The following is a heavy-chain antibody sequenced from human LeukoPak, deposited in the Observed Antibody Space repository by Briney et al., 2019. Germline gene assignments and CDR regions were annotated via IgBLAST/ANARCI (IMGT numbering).Heavy chain of an antibody. V-gene: IGHV4-61*02. CDR2: IYTSGST. J-gene: IGHJ5*02. Sequence: SQTLSLTCTVSGGSISSGSYYWSWIRQPAGKGLEWIGRIYTSGSTNYNPSLKSRVTISVDTSKNQFSLKLSSVTAADTAVYYCARDGEGWFGESYYNWFDPGGQGTLVTVSS. CDR3: ARDGEGWFGESYYNWFDP. CDR1: GGSISSGSYY. D-gene: IGHD3-10*01.